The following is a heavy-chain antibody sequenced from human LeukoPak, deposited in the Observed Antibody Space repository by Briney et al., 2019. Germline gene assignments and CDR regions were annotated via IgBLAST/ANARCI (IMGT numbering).Heavy chain of an antibody. CDR3: ARAAPGLLIDY. Sequence: SETLSLTCTVSGGSISSGSYYWSWIRQPAGKGLEWIGRIYTSGSTNYNPSLKSRVTISVDTSKNQFSLKLSSVTAADTAVYYCARAAPGLLIDYRGQGTLVTVSS. J-gene: IGHJ4*02. CDR1: GGSISSGSYY. D-gene: IGHD3-22*01. CDR2: IYTSGST. V-gene: IGHV4-61*02.